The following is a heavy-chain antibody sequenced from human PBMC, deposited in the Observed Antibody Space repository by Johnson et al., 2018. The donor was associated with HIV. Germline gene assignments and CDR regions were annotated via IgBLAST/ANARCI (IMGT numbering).Heavy chain of an antibody. CDR2: IFSVGGA. V-gene: IGHV3-66*01. J-gene: IGHJ3*02. D-gene: IGHD6-13*01. Sequence: VESGGGVVRPGGSLRLSCAASGFTFDDYGMSWVRQGPGKGLEWVSVIFSVGGAYYADSVKGRFIISRDNSKNMLYLHMNSLRAEDTAVYYCASPATQQLVPVDAFDIWGQGTMVTVSS. CDR1: GFTFDDYG. CDR3: ASPATQQLVPVDAFDI.